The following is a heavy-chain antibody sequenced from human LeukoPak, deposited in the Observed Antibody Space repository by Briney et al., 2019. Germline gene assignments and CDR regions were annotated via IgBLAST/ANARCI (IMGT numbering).Heavy chain of an antibody. J-gene: IGHJ4*02. D-gene: IGHD2-15*01. CDR1: GFTFRTNA. V-gene: IGHV3-23*01. Sequence: PGGSLRLSCAASGFTFRTNAMTWVRQAPGKGLEWVSAISGRGGSTYYADSVKGRFTISRDNSKNTLYLQMNSLRAEDTAVYYCAKDYCSGGSCYSGGDYWGQGTLVTVSS. CDR2: ISGRGGST. CDR3: AKDYCSGGSCYSGGDY.